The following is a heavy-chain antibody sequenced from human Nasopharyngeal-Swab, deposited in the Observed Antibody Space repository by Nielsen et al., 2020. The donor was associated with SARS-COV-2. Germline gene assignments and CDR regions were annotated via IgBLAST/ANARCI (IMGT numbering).Heavy chain of an antibody. V-gene: IGHV1-46*01. Sequence: ASVKVSCKASGYTFTNYYIHWVRQAPGQGLEWMGIINPVGGSTSYAQKFQGRVTMTRDTSTSTVYMELSSLRSEDTAVYYCATAAAAGPANWFDPWGQGTLVTVSS. CDR2: INPVGGST. J-gene: IGHJ5*02. D-gene: IGHD6-13*01. CDR1: GYTFTNYY. CDR3: ATAAAAGPANWFDP.